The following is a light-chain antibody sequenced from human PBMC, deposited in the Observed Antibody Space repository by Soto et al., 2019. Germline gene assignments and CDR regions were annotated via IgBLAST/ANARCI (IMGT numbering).Light chain of an antibody. CDR2: KAS. J-gene: IGKJ2*01. Sequence: DIQMTQSTSTLSASVGDRVTITCRASQSISSWLAWYQQKPGKAPKLLIYKASSLESGVPSRFSGSGSGTEFTLTISSLQPDDFAPYYCQQYTSYPLTFGPGTKV. CDR3: QQYTSYPLT. V-gene: IGKV1-5*03. CDR1: QSISSW.